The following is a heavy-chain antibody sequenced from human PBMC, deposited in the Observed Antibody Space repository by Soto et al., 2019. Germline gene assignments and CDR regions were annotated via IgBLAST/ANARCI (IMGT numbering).Heavy chain of an antibody. CDR3: ARDLAKGGGSAGFDY. CDR2: INPKSGGT. CDR1: GYTFTVYY. V-gene: IGHV1-2*02. Sequence: GASVKVSCKASGYTFTVYYMHWVRQAPGQGLEWMGWINPKSGGTMYPQKFQGRVTMTWDTSISTAYMALTRLRSDDTAEYYCARDLAKGGGSAGFDYWGQGTLVTVSS. D-gene: IGHD1-26*01. J-gene: IGHJ4*02.